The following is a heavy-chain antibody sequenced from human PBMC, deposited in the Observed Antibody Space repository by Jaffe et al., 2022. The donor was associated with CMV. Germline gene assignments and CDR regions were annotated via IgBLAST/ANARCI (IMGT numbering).Heavy chain of an antibody. CDR2: ISSSSSTI. V-gene: IGHV3-48*02. CDR1: GFTFSSYS. CDR3: ATGHCTNGVCYDY. J-gene: IGHJ4*02. Sequence: EVQLVESGGGLVQPGGSLRLSCAASGFTFSSYSMNWVRQAPGKGLEWVSYISSSSSTIYYADSVKGRFTISRDNAKNSLYLQMNSLRDEDTAVYYCATGHCTNGVCYDYWGQGTLVTVSS. D-gene: IGHD2-8*01.